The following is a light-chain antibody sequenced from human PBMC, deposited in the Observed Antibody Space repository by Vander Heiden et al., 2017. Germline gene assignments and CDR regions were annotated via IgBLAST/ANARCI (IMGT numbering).Light chain of an antibody. Sequence: SYALTQPPSVSVSTGQTASITCSGDKVGDKSAFWYQQKPGQSPVLVIYQESKRPSGIPERFSGSNSGTTATLTIGGTQAGDESYYYSQAWNSSTLVFGGGTKLTVL. CDR3: QAWNSSTLV. V-gene: IGLV3-1*01. J-gene: IGLJ2*01. CDR1: KVGDKS. CDR2: QES.